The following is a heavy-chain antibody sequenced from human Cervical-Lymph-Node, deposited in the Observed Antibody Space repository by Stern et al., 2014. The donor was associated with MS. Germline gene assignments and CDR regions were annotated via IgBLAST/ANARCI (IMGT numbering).Heavy chain of an antibody. J-gene: IGHJ4*02. V-gene: IGHV2-5*02. Sequence: QITLKESGPTLVKPTQTVTLTCTLSGFSVTTAGVGVGWIRHPPGKALVWRALIYLDDATLYSTFLTNRLTIAKDTSKNQVVLIMTDVDPVDTATYYCAHSRVKYCRGGTCYSSLFDYWGQGTLVTVSS. CDR3: AHSRVKYCRGGTCYSSLFDY. CDR2: IYLDDAT. D-gene: IGHD2-15*01. CDR1: GFSVTTAGVG.